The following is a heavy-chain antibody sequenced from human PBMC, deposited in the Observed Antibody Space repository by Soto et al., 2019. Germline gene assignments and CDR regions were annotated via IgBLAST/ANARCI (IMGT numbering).Heavy chain of an antibody. Sequence: ASVKVSCKASGYTLTSYGISWVRQAPGQGLEWMGWISANNGNTNYAQKLQGRVTMTTDTSTNTAYMELRSLRSDDTAVYYCAWPLQQLAPTIDFCGQGPLVTGSS. CDR2: ISANNGNT. J-gene: IGHJ4*02. D-gene: IGHD6-13*01. CDR3: AWPLQQLAPTIDF. CDR1: GYTLTSYG. V-gene: IGHV1-18*01.